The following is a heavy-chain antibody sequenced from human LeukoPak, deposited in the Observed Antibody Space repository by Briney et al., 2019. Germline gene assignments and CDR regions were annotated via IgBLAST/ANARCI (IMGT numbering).Heavy chain of an antibody. D-gene: IGHD6-19*01. CDR1: GGSFTDYY. CDR3: SRRGQWLGRWFDP. Sequence: SETLSLTCAVFGGSFTDYYWSWIRQPPGKGLEWIGGITHRGRTNYKSSLKSRVTISVDTSKNQFSLKLTSVTAADTAIYYCSRRGQWLGRWFDPWGQGTLVTVSS. V-gene: IGHV4-34*01. CDR2: ITHRGRT. J-gene: IGHJ5*02.